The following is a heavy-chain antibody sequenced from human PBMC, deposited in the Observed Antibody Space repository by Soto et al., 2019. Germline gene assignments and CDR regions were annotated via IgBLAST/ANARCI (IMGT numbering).Heavy chain of an antibody. CDR2: ISGIGGST. CDR3: AKSYGDTWKLYYFDY. J-gene: IGHJ4*02. D-gene: IGHD1-20*01. Sequence: GGSLRLSCAASGFTFSKYSMSWVRQAPGKGLEWVSGISGIGGSTYYADSVKGRFTISRDNSKNTLYLQMNSLRAEDTAVYSCAKSYGDTWKLYYFDYWGQGTLVTVSS. CDR1: GFTFSKYS. V-gene: IGHV3-23*01.